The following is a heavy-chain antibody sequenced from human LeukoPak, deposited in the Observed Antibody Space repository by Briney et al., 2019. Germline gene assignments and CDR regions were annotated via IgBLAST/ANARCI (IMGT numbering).Heavy chain of an antibody. V-gene: IGHV4-39*07. D-gene: IGHD1-26*01. CDR2: IQYTGTT. CDR3: ARTGGSFYFYYYMDV. J-gene: IGHJ6*03. CDR1: GVSIRSSSYN. Sequence: PSETLSLTCTVSGVSIRSSSYNWGWIRQPPGKGLEWIGSIQYTGTTFYNPSLKSRVTISLDTSKNQFSLKVSSVTAADTAVFYCARTGGSFYFYYYMDVWGKGTTVTVSS.